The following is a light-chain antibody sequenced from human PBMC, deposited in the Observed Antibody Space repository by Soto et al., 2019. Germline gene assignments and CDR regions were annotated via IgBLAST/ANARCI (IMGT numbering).Light chain of an antibody. J-gene: IGLJ1*01. CDR3: NSYTTLSNRV. Sequence: QSVLTQPASVSGSPGQSITISCTGTSTDIGAYNYVSWYQQHPGKAPKLLIYEVTNRPSGVSNHFSGSKSGNTASLTISGLQAEDEANYYCNSYTTLSNRVFGTGTKSPS. CDR2: EVT. V-gene: IGLV2-14*01. CDR1: STDIGAYNY.